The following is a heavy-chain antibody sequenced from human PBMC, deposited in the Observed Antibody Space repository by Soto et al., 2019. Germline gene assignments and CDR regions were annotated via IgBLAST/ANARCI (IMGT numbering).Heavy chain of an antibody. J-gene: IGHJ4*02. CDR1: GGTSTSYI. CDR2: IIPIFRNP. CDR3: ARDETSGTYRFDY. V-gene: IGHV1-69*13. D-gene: IGHD1-26*01. Sequence: SVKVSCKSSGGTSTSYIISWVRQAPGQGLEWMGGIIPIFRNPTYAQKFQGRVTITADPSTSTAYMELSSLRSEDTALYYCARDETSGTYRFDYWGQGTQVTVSS.